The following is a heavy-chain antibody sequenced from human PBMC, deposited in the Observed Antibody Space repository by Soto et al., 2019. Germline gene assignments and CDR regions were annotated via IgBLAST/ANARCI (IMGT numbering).Heavy chain of an antibody. CDR3: AKGGWLDDY. CDR1: GFTFNTYV. V-gene: IGHV3-23*01. J-gene: IGHJ4*02. CDR2: ISASGDTT. D-gene: IGHD5-12*01. Sequence: RGSLRLSCAASGFTFNTYVMSWVRQAPGKGLEWVSAISASGDTTYYADSVRGRFSTSRDNSKSTLFLQMNSLRAEDTAVYYCAKGGWLDDYGAQGTQVTVSS.